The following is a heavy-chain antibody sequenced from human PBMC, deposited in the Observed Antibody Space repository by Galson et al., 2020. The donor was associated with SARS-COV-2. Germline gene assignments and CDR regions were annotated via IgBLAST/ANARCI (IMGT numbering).Heavy chain of an antibody. D-gene: IGHD4-17*01. CDR1: GGSVSSYY. CDR2: IYNSETT. V-gene: IGHV4-59*02. J-gene: IGHJ5*02. Sequence: SETLSLTCTVSGGSVSSYYLSWIRQPPGEGVEWIGYIYNSETTHYSPSLESRATISVDTSKNQFSLKLTSVTAADTAIYYCARGPVTSNNWFDPWGQGTLVTVSS. CDR3: ARGPVTSNNWFDP.